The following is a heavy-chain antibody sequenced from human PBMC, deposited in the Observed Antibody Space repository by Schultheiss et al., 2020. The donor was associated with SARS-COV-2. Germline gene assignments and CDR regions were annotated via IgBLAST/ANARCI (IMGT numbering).Heavy chain of an antibody. J-gene: IGHJ4*02. CDR3: ARGSSYYDFWGGYLFDY. Sequence: GESLKISCAASGFTFSSYGMHWVRQAPGKGLEWVAVIWYDGSNKYYADSVKGRFTISRDNSKNTLYLQMNSLRAEDTAVYYCARGSSYYDFWGGYLFDYWGQGTLVTVSS. CDR2: IWYDGSNK. CDR1: GFTFSSYG. D-gene: IGHD3-3*01. V-gene: IGHV3-33*08.